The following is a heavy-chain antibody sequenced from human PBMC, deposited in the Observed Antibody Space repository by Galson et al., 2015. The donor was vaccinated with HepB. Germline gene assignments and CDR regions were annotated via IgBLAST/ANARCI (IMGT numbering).Heavy chain of an antibody. CDR1: GGSFSGYY. CDR3: ARDVLVAYAFDI. V-gene: IGHV4-34*01. D-gene: IGHD2-8*02. CDR2: INHSGST. J-gene: IGHJ3*02. Sequence: TLSLTCAVYGGSFSGYYWSWIRQPPGKGLEWIGEINHSGSTNYNPSLKSRVTISVDTSKNQFSLKLSSVTAADTAVYYCARDVLVAYAFDIWGQGTMVTVSS.